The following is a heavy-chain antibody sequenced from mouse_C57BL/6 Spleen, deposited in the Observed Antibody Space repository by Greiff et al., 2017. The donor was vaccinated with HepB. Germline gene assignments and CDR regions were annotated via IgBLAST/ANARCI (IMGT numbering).Heavy chain of an antibody. CDR3: VRHRLWEDYFDY. CDR1: GFSFNTYA. CDR2: IRSKSNNYAT. Sequence: EVQLVESGGGLVQPKGSLKLSCAASGFSFNTYAMNWVRQAPGKGLEWVARIRSKSNNYATYYADSVKDRFTISRDDSESMLYLQMNNLKTEDTAMYYCVRHRLWEDYFDYWGQGTTLTVSS. J-gene: IGHJ2*01. V-gene: IGHV10-1*01. D-gene: IGHD1-1*02.